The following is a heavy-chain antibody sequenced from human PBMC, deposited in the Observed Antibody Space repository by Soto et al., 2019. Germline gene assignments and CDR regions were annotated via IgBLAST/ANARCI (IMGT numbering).Heavy chain of an antibody. J-gene: IGHJ4*02. Sequence: ATLSLPYTVSGDSISSYYWNWIRQPAGKGLEWIGRIHAGGNTNYNPSLSRRVTMSVDTSKNQLSLKLHSVTAADTGVYYCAKDRYWLLDYWGQGALVTSPQ. CDR1: GDSISSYY. CDR3: AKDRYWLLDY. V-gene: IGHV4-4*07. D-gene: IGHD5-12*01. CDR2: IHAGGNT.